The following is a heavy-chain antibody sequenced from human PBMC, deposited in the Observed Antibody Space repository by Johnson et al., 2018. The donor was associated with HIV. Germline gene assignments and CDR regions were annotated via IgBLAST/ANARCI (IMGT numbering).Heavy chain of an antibody. CDR2: ISGTSSHM. CDR3: ARDSPWELTAFDI. CDR1: GFTFSSYG. J-gene: IGHJ3*02. V-gene: IGHV3-48*04. D-gene: IGHD1-26*01. Sequence: VQLVESGGGLVQPGGSLRLSCAASGFTFSSYGMHWVRQAPGKGLEWISYISGTSSHMSYADSVKGRFTISRDNAKNSLYLQMNSLRAEDTAVYYCARDSPWELTAFDIWGQGTMVTVSS.